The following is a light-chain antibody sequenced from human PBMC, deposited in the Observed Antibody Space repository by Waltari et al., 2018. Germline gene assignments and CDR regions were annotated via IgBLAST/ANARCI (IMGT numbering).Light chain of an antibody. CDR2: KAS. CDR1: QSISSW. V-gene: IGKV1-5*03. Sequence: DIQMTQSPSTLSASVGDRVTITCRARQSISSWLAWYQQKPGKAPNLLIYKASSLASGVPSRFSGSGSGTEFTLTISSLQPDDFATYHCQQYNSYPYTFGQGTKL. CDR3: QQYNSYPYT. J-gene: IGKJ2*01.